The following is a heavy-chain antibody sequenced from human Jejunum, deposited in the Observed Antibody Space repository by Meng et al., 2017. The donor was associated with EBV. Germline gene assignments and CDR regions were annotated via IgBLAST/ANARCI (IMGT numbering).Heavy chain of an antibody. CDR3: AKRETSGWYDL. J-gene: IGHJ5*01. CDR2: IYSDSTT. D-gene: IGHD6-19*01. CDR1: GFIVSNSY. V-gene: IGHV3-53*01. Sequence: QVVDSGGGLIQPGGSLRLSCAASGFIVSNSYFSWVRQAPGKGLEWVSVIYSDSTTHYADSVKGRFTMSRDNSKSTLFLQMDSLRAEDTAIYYCAKRETSGWYDLWGQGTLVTVSS.